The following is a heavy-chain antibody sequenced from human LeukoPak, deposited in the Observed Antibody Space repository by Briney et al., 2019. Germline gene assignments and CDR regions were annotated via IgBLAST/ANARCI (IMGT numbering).Heavy chain of an antibody. V-gene: IGHV4-34*01. CDR3: ARMYNWNYLLDP. J-gene: IGHJ5*02. D-gene: IGHD1-7*01. Sequence: SETLSLTCAVYGGSFSGYYWSWIRQPPGKGLEWIGEINHSGSTNYNPSLKSRVTISVDTPKNQFSLKLSSVTAADTAVYYCARMYNWNYLLDPWGQGTLVTVSS. CDR1: GGSFSGYY. CDR2: INHSGST.